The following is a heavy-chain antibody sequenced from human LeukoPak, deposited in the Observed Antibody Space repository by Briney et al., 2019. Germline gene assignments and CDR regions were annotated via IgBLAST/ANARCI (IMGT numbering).Heavy chain of an antibody. CDR2: ISGSGGST. D-gene: IGHD5-18*01. CDR3: ATLSGRIQLWLHYYGMDV. J-gene: IGHJ6*02. Sequence: GGSLGLSCAASGFTFSSYAMSWVRQAPGKGLEWVSAISGSGGSTYYADSVKGRFTISRDNSKNTLYLQMNSLRAEDTAVYYCATLSGRIQLWLHYYGMDVWGQGTTVTVSS. CDR1: GFTFSSYA. V-gene: IGHV3-23*01.